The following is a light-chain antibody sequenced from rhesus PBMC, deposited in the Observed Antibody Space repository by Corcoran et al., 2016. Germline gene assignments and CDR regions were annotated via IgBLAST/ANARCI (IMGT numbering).Light chain of an antibody. CDR1: QTISSF. V-gene: IGKV1-44*03. J-gene: IGKJ1*01. CDR2: AAS. Sequence: DIQMTQSPSSLSASVGDRVTITCRASQTISSFLAWYQQKPGKVPKLLIYAASILESGVPSRFSGSGSGTDFTLTISSLQPEDFATYYCQQHNSHPPTFGQGTKVEIK. CDR3: QQHNSHPPT.